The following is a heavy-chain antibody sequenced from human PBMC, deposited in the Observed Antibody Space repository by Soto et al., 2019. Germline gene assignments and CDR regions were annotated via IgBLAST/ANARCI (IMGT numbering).Heavy chain of an antibody. CDR2: INHSGST. Sequence: SDTLSLTCAVYGGSFSVYYWSWIRQPPGKGLEWIGEINHSGSTNYNPSLKSRVTISVDTSKNQFSLKLSSVTAADTAVYYCARGGGYWSGGSCRYFDYWGQGTLVTVSS. V-gene: IGHV4-34*01. CDR1: GGSFSVYY. J-gene: IGHJ4*02. D-gene: IGHD2-15*01. CDR3: ARGGGYWSGGSCRYFDY.